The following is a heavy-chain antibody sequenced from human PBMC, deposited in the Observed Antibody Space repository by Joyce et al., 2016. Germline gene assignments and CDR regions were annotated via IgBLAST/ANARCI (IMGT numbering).Heavy chain of an antibody. Sequence: EVQLVQSGAEVKKPGESLTISCKGTGYSFATYWVGWGRQMPGKGLGWLGIVCPGDSDTRYSPSLQGQVTISADRSISTAYLHWSTLKASDTAMYYCVRPYYYASGYSGGAINLWGQGTFITVTS. J-gene: IGHJ3*01. CDR1: GYSFATYW. CDR3: VRPYYYASGYSGGAINL. CDR2: VCPGDSDT. D-gene: IGHD3-22*01. V-gene: IGHV5-51*01.